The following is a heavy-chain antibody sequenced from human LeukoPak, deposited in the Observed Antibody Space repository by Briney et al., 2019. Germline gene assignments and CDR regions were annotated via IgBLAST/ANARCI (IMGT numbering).Heavy chain of an antibody. CDR3: ARFDSSWYSNWFDP. V-gene: IGHV4-34*01. CDR1: GGSFSGYY. J-gene: IGHJ5*02. Sequence: SETLSLTCAVYGGSFSGYYWSWIRQPPGKGLEWIGEINHSGSTNYNPSLKSRVTISVGTSKNQFSLKLSSVTAADTAVYYCARFDSSWYSNWFDPWGQGTLVTVSS. D-gene: IGHD6-13*01. CDR2: INHSGST.